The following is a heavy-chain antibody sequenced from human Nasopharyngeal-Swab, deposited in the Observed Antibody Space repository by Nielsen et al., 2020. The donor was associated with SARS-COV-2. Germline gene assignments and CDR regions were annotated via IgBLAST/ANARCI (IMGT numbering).Heavy chain of an antibody. J-gene: IGHJ5*02. Sequence: VRQMPGKGLEWMGIIYPGDSDIRYSPSFQGQVTISADKSISTAYLQWSSLKASDTAMYYCARRRYRAGNNWFDPWGQGTPVTVSS. CDR2: IYPGDSDI. CDR3: ARRRYRAGNNWFDP. V-gene: IGHV5-51*01. D-gene: IGHD6-19*01.